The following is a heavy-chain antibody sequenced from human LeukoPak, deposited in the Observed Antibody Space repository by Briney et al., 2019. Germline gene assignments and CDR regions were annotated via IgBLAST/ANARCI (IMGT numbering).Heavy chain of an antibody. Sequence: ASVKVSCKASGYTFTSYAMHWVRQAPGQRLEWMGWINAGNGNTKYSQKFQGRVTITRNTSISTAYMELSSLRSEDTAVYYCARAVVVAARAFDIWGQGTMVTVSS. J-gene: IGHJ3*02. CDR2: INAGNGNT. CDR1: GYTFTSYA. CDR3: ARAVVVAARAFDI. D-gene: IGHD2-15*01. V-gene: IGHV1-3*01.